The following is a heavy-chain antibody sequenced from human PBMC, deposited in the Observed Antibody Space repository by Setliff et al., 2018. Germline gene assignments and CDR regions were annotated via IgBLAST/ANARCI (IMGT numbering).Heavy chain of an antibody. D-gene: IGHD6-19*01. CDR1: GYTFTGYY. CDR3: ARDEGRGWYVGY. V-gene: IGHV1-2*04. J-gene: IGHJ4*02. CDR2: INPNSGGS. Sequence: ASVKVSCKASGYTFTGYYMHWVRQAPGQGLEWMGWINPNSGGSNYAQKFQGWVTMTRDTSISTAYMEPSRLRSDDTAVYYCARDEGRGWYVGYWGQGTLVTVSS.